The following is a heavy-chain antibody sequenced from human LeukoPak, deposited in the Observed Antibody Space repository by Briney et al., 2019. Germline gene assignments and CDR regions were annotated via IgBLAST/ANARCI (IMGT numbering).Heavy chain of an antibody. V-gene: IGHV3-30*02. J-gene: IGHJ4*02. CDR2: IWYDGSNK. D-gene: IGHD4-11*01. CDR1: GSTFSSYG. Sequence: GGSLRLSCAASGSTFSSYGMHWVRQAPGKGLEWVAVIWYDGSNKYYADSVKGRFTISRDNSKNTLYLQMNSLRAEDTAVYYCAKDLTFMTTVTTGYWGQGTLVTVSS. CDR3: AKDLTFMTTVTTGY.